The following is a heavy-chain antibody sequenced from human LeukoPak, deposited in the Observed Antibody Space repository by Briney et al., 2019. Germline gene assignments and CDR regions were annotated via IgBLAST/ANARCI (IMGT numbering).Heavy chain of an antibody. CDR2: VSCFNGDT. Sequence: ASVKVSCKASGYTFNHHGISWVRQAPGRGLEWMGWVSCFNGDTHYAQKFQGRVTMTRDTYTTTAYMELRSLRSDDTALYYCARDPTNTSGRYAYFDFWGQGTLVTVSS. CDR1: GYTFNHHG. V-gene: IGHV1-18*01. CDR3: ARDPTNTSGRYAYFDF. J-gene: IGHJ4*02. D-gene: IGHD6-19*01.